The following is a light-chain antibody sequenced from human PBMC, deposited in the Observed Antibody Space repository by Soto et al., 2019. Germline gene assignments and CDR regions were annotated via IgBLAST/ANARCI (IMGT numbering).Light chain of an antibody. CDR2: GAS. Sequence: EIVMTRSPATLSVSPGERATLSCRASQSVSSNLAWYQQKPGQAPRLLFYGASTRATGIPARFSGSGSGTEFTLTISSLQSEDFAVYYCQQYDNWPPWTFGQGTKVEI. J-gene: IGKJ1*01. V-gene: IGKV3-15*01. CDR3: QQYDNWPPWT. CDR1: QSVSSN.